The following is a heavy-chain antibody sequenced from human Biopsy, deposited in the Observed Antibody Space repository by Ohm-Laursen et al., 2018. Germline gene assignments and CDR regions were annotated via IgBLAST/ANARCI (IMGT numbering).Heavy chain of an antibody. D-gene: IGHD2-15*01. CDR3: ARMDCSGGSCHYYSYGMDV. V-gene: IGHV4-4*09. CDR2: IHHSGST. CDR1: GVSITAYY. J-gene: IGHJ6*02. Sequence: SETLSLTCTVSGVSITAYYWSWIRQPTGKGLECIGNIHHSGSTNYNPSLKSRLTISVDTSKTQFSLKLSSVTAADTAVYYCARMDCSGGSCHYYSYGMDVWGQGTTVTVSS.